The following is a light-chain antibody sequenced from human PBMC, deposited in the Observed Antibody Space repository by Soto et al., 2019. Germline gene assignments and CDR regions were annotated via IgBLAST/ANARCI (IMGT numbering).Light chain of an antibody. V-gene: IGLV1-44*01. CDR2: STN. CDR1: SSNIGSNN. J-gene: IGLJ2*01. Sequence: QSALTQPPSASGSPGQRVTISCSGTSSNIGSNNVNWYQQLQGSAPKLLMYSTNQRPSGVPDRFSGTESGTSASLAISGLQSEDEADYYCASWGGSRNAVLFGGGTKLTVL. CDR3: ASWGGSRNAVL.